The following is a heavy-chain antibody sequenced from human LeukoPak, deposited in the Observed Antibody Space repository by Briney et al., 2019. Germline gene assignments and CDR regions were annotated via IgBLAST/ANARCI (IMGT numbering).Heavy chain of an antibody. J-gene: IGHJ4*02. D-gene: IGHD5-18*01. CDR3: ARDNGYSYGYFDY. CDR2: IYHSGST. CDR1: GFTFSSYAM. V-gene: IGHV4-4*02. Sequence: GSLRLSCAASGFTFSSYAMSWVRQPPGKGLEWIGEIYHSGSTNYNPSLKSRVTISVDKSKNQFSLKLSSVTAADTAVYYCARDNGYSYGYFDYWGQGVLVTVSS.